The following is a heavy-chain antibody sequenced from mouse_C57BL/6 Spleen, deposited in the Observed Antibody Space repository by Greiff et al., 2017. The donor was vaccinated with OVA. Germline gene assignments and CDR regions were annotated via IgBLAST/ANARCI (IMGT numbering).Heavy chain of an antibody. Sequence: QVQLQQSGPGLVQPSQSLSITCTVSGFSLTSYGVHWVRQSPGKGLEWLGVIWSGGSTDYNAAFISRLSISKDNSKSQVFFKMNSLQADDTAIYYCASDYYGSSWYFDVWGTGTTVTVSS. J-gene: IGHJ1*03. CDR2: IWSGGST. CDR1: GFSLTSYG. V-gene: IGHV2-2*01. CDR3: ASDYYGSSWYFDV. D-gene: IGHD1-1*01.